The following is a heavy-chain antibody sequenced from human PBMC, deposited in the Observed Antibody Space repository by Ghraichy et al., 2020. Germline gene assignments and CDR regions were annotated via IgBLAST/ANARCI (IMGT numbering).Heavy chain of an antibody. CDR3: AERYDFWSGYYTGWDNNSNHYYYGMDV. J-gene: IGHJ6*02. CDR1: GGSFSGYY. CDR2: INHSGST. D-gene: IGHD3-3*01. Sequence: SETLSLTCAVYGGSFSGYYWSWIRQPPGKGLEWIGEINHSGSTNYNPSLKSRVTISVDTSKNQFSLKLSSVTAADTAVYYCAERYDFWSGYYTGWDNNSNHYYYGMDVWGQGTTVTVSS. V-gene: IGHV4-34*01.